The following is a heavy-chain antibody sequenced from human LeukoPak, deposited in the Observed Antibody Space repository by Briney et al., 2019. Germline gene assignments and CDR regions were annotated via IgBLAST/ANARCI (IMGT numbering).Heavy chain of an antibody. CDR3: AKSDGGSSGWGLGSFDI. CDR2: ISYDGSNK. Sequence: GGSLRLSCAASGFTFSSYGMHWVRQAPGKGLEWVAVISYDGSNKYYADSVKGRFTISRDNSKNTLYLQMNSLRAEDTAVYYCAKSDGGSSGWGLGSFDIWGQGTMVTVSS. D-gene: IGHD6-19*01. J-gene: IGHJ3*02. CDR1: GFTFSSYG. V-gene: IGHV3-30*18.